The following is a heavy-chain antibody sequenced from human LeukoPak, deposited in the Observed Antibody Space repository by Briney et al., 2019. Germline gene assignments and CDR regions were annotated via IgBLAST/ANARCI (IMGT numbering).Heavy chain of an antibody. CDR1: GFTFSSYS. Sequence: PGGSLRLSCAASGFTFSSYSMNWVRQAPGKGLEWVAFIRFDGSNKYYADSVKGRFSISRDNSENTLYLQMTSLRAEDTAVYYCAKGYFGELLFDYWGQGTLVSVSS. V-gene: IGHV3-30*02. CDR3: AKGYFGELLFDY. CDR2: IRFDGSNK. J-gene: IGHJ4*02. D-gene: IGHD3-10*01.